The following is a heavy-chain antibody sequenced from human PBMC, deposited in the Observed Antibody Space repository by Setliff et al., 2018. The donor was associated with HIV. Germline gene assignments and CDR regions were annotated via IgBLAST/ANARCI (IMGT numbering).Heavy chain of an antibody. Sequence: SETLSLTCTVSGGSISSYYWSWIRQPPGKGLEWVGYIYYSGSTNYNPSLKSRVTISVDTSKNQFSLKLSSVTAADTAVYYCARMYYYGSGSALPDYWGQGTLVTVSS. V-gene: IGHV4-59*01. CDR2: IYYSGST. D-gene: IGHD3-10*01. CDR3: ARMYYYGSGSALPDY. J-gene: IGHJ4*02. CDR1: GGSISSYY.